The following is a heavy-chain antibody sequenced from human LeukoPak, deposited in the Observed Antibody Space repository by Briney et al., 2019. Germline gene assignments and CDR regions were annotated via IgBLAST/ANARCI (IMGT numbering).Heavy chain of an antibody. V-gene: IGHV4-34*01. D-gene: IGHD3-10*01. CDR2: INHSGST. CDR3: ATDLHGSGSYSTWFDP. J-gene: IGHJ5*02. CDR1: GGSFSGYY. Sequence: PSETLSLTCAVYGGSFSGYYWSWIRQPPGKGLEWIGEINHSGSTNYNPSLKSRVTISVDTSKNQFSLKLSSVTAADTAVYYCATDLHGSGSYSTWFDPWGQGTLVTVSS.